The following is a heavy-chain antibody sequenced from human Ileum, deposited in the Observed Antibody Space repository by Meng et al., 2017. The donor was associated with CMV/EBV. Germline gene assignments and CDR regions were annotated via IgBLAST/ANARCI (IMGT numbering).Heavy chain of an antibody. V-gene: IGHV3-74*01. CDR1: GFTFSSYW. D-gene: IGHD2-21*02. Sequence: GKLVESGEGLVQRGGSLRFSCAASGFTFSSYWMHWVRQAPGKGLVWVSRIDTDGSETKYADSVSGRFTISRDNAKNTLYLQMNSLSAEDTAVYFCVRGTSDWPGVDYWGQGTLVTVSS. CDR2: IDTDGSET. CDR3: VRGTSDWPGVDY. J-gene: IGHJ4*02.